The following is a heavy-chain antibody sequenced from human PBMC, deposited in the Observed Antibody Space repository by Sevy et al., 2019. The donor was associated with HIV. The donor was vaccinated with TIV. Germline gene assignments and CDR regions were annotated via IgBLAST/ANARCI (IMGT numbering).Heavy chain of an antibody. D-gene: IGHD3-16*02. V-gene: IGHV1-18*01. CDR1: GYTFTSYG. CDR3: ARVRDMITFGGVIEHPPVEFDY. Sequence: GESLKISCKASGYTFTSYGISWVRQAPGQGLEWMGWISAYNGNTNYAQKLQGRVTMTTDTSTSTAYMELRSLRSDDTAVYYCARVRDMITFGGVIEHPPVEFDYWGQGTLVTVSS. CDR2: ISAYNGNT. J-gene: IGHJ4*02.